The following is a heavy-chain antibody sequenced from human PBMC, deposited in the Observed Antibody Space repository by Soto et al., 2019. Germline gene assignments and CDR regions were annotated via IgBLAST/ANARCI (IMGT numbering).Heavy chain of an antibody. CDR1: GYRFTSYW. CDR2: NYPGDSDT. V-gene: IGHV5-51*01. D-gene: IGHD6-6*01. Sequence: GESLKISCKGSGYRFTSYWIGWVRQMPGKGLEWMGINYPGDSDTRYSPSFQGQVTISADKAITTAYLPWSSLKASNTAMYYGAREVSSSSGYWGQGTLDTVSS. J-gene: IGHJ4*02. CDR3: AREVSSSSGY.